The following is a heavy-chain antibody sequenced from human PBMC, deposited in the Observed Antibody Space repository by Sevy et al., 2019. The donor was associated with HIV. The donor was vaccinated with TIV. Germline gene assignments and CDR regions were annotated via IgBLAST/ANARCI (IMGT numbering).Heavy chain of an antibody. CDR2: IWYDGSNK. V-gene: IGHV3-33*08. Sequence: GGSLRLSCAASGFTFSSYGMHWVRQAPGKGLEWVAVIWYDGSNKYYADSVKGRFTISRDNSKNTLYLQMNSLRAEDTAVYYCASGAGYYDFWSGSYDAFDIWCQGTMVTVSS. J-gene: IGHJ3*02. CDR3: ASGAGYYDFWSGSYDAFDI. D-gene: IGHD3-3*01. CDR1: GFTFSSYG.